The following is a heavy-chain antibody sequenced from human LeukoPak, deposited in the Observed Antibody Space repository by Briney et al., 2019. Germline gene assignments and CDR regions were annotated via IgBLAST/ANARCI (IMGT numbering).Heavy chain of an antibody. D-gene: IGHD2-2*01. Sequence: SETLSLTCTVSGGSISHDYWSWIRQPPGKGLEWIGYIYYSGSTNFNPSLKSRVTISIDTSKNQFSLKLSSVSAADTAVYYCAREYCRSASCYFDYWGQGTLVTVSS. J-gene: IGHJ4*02. V-gene: IGHV4-59*01. CDR2: IYYSGST. CDR3: AREYCRSASCYFDY. CDR1: GGSISHDY.